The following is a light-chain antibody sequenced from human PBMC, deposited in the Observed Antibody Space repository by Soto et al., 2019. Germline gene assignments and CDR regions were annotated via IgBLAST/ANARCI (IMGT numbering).Light chain of an antibody. J-gene: IGKJ1*01. Sequence: QTTHPPSPLSAAVCEGVTIPCRASQGIRNDVGWYQQKPGKAPKVLIYASSNLHSGVPSRFSGSGSGTDFTLTISSLQPEDVATYYCQKYNSAPWTFGQGTKVDIK. CDR1: QGIRND. CDR3: QKYNSAPWT. CDR2: ASS. V-gene: IGKV1-6*01.